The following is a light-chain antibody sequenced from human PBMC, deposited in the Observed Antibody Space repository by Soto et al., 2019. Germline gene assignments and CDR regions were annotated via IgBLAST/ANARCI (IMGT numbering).Light chain of an antibody. Sequence: IVMTQSPATLSVSPGERATLSCRASQSVSSNLAWYQQKPGQAPRLLIYGASTRATGIPASFSGSGSGTEFTLTISSLQSEDFAVYYCQQYNNWPPWTFGQGTKVDI. CDR3: QQYNNWPPWT. J-gene: IGKJ1*01. V-gene: IGKV3-15*01. CDR1: QSVSSN. CDR2: GAS.